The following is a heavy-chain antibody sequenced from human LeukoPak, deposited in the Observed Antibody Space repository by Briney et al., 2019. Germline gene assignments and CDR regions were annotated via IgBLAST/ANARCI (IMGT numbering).Heavy chain of an antibody. CDR1: GSTFSSNW. CDR3: ARANNSSWHN. J-gene: IGHJ4*02. Sequence: GGSLRLSCATSGSTFSSNWMSWVRHVPGRGLDWVANIKPDGSAQYYAASVKGRFTVSRDNAKNSLYLQMNSLRVEDTAVYYCARANNSSWHNWGQGTLVTVSA. D-gene: IGHD6-19*01. CDR2: IKPDGSAQ. V-gene: IGHV3-7*01.